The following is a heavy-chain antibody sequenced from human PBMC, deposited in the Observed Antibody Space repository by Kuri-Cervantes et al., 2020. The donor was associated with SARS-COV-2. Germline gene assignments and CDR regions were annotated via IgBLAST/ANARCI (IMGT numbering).Heavy chain of an antibody. CDR1: GFTFSSYA. CDR2: IKQDGSEK. J-gene: IGHJ6*02. CDR3: AKGRLFGVIRIAMDV. V-gene: IGHV3-7*03. Sequence: GESLKISCSASGFTFSSYAMHWVRQAPGKGLEWVANIKQDGSEKYYVDSVEGRFTISRDNSKSKLYLQLNSLRAEDTAVYYCAKGRLFGVIRIAMDVWGQGTTVTVSS. D-gene: IGHD3-3*01.